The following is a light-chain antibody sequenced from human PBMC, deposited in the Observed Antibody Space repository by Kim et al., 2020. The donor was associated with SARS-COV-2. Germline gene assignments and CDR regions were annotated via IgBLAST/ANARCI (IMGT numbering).Light chain of an antibody. CDR2: AAS. V-gene: IGKV3-20*01. CDR3: QQYGTSPPGLT. CDR1: QSIISSY. Sequence: EIVLTQSPGTLSLSPGERATLSCRASQSIISSYLAWYQQKPGQAPRLLIYAASSRATGIPDRFSGSWSGTDFTLTIGRLQSEDFAVYHRQQYGTSPPGLTFGGGTKVDIK. J-gene: IGKJ4*01.